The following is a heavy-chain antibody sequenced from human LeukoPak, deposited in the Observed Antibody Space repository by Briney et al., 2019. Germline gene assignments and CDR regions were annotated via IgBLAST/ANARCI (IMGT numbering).Heavy chain of an antibody. CDR1: GYTFTSYD. Sequence: ASVKVSCKASGYTFTSYDINWVRQATGQGLEWMGWMNPNSGNTGYAQKFQGRVTMTRNTSISTAYMELSRLRSEDTAVYCCARGRGPPSRAVAGNLDYWGQGNLVTVSS. CDR3: ARGRGPPSRAVAGNLDY. D-gene: IGHD6-19*01. CDR2: MNPNSGNT. J-gene: IGHJ4*02. V-gene: IGHV1-8*01.